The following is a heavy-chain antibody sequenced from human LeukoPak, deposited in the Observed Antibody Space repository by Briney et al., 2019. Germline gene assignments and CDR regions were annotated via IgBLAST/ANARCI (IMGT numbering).Heavy chain of an antibody. Sequence: SETLSLTCTVSGGSVSSGSYYWSWIRQPPGKGLEWIGYIYYSGSTNYNPSLKSRVTISVDTSKNQFSLKLSSVTAADTAVYYCARWVTATSGWFDPWGQGILVTVSS. CDR2: IYYSGST. D-gene: IGHD2-21*02. CDR1: GGSVSSGSYY. J-gene: IGHJ5*02. CDR3: ARWVTATSGWFDP. V-gene: IGHV4-61*01.